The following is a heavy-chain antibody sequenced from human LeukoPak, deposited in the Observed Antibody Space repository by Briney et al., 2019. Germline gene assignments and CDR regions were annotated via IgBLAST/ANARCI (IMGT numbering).Heavy chain of an antibody. Sequence: GGSLRLSCSASGFSFSSYWMHWVRQVPGKGPVWVSCLNSDGTRISYADSVKGRFIISRDNANNTLYLQMNSLRVEDTAVYYCVRDGLLWYGGATWGQGTVVAVSS. V-gene: IGHV3-74*01. CDR1: GFSFSSYW. J-gene: IGHJ3*01. D-gene: IGHD2-21*01. CDR3: VRDGLLWYGGAT. CDR2: LNSDGTRI.